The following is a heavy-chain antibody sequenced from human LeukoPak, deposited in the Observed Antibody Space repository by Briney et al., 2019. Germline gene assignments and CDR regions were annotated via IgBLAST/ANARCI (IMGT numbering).Heavy chain of an antibody. D-gene: IGHD2-21*01. Sequence: SVKLSCKASGGTFSSYSISWVRQAPGQGLEWVGRIIPIIGIANYAQKFQGRVTMTRDTSITTVYVEVNWLTSDERAIYYGARADRIHGGPYLIGPWGQGTLVTVSS. J-gene: IGHJ5*02. V-gene: IGHV1-69*04. CDR3: ARADRIHGGPYLIGP. CDR1: GGTFSSYS. CDR2: IIPIIGIA.